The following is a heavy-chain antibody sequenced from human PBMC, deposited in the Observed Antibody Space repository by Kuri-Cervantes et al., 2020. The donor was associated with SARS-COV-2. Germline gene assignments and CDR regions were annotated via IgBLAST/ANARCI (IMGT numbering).Heavy chain of an antibody. CDR3: ARGINGYFFFYYLDV. D-gene: IGHD3-22*01. V-gene: IGHV4-34*01. CDR2: INHRGDT. J-gene: IGHJ6*03. Sequence: SQTLSLTCALYYGTLTGYQWSWIRQPLGKGLEWIGGINHRGDTYYNPSLEGRVTISRDTSENKFSLRLSSVTAADTAVYYCARGINGYFFFYYLDVWAKGPRSPSP. CDR1: YGTLTGYQ.